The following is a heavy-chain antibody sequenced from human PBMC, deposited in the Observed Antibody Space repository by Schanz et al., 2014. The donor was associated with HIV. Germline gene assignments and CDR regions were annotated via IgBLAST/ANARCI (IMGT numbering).Heavy chain of an antibody. D-gene: IGHD3-10*01. CDR3: AIDPPQNSSNSLGY. V-gene: IGHV1-69*13. Sequence: QVQLVQSGAEVKKPGASVKVSCKVSGYTLRELSVHWVRQAPGQGLEWMGGLVPIFGTPNYAQNFQGRVTLTADXXXXPAYMELSGLHSXXXXXYYSAIDPPQNSSNSLGYWAQGPLVTVS. CDR1: GYTLRELS. J-gene: IGHJ4*02. CDR2: LVPIFGTP.